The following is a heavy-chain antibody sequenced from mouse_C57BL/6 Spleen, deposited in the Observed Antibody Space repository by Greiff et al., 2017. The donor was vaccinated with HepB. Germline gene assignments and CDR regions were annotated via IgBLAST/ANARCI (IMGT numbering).Heavy chain of an antibody. J-gene: IGHJ3*01. CDR3: VAGGITSFAY. V-gene: IGHV10-1*01. CDR2: IRSKSNNYAT. D-gene: IGHD1-1*01. CDR1: GFSFNTYA. Sequence: EVQLVESGGGLVQPKGSLKLSCAASGFSFNTYAMNWVRQAPGKGLEWVARIRSKSNNYATYYADSVKDRFTISRDDSESMLYLQMNNLKTEDTAMYYCVAGGITSFAYWGQGTLVTVSA.